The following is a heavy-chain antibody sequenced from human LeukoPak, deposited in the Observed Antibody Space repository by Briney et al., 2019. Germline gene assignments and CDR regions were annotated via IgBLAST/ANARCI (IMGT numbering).Heavy chain of an antibody. CDR1: GGSITSFY. J-gene: IGHJ4*02. CDR3: ARSNARDGYNFGY. CDR2: FYYSGTT. D-gene: IGHD5-24*01. V-gene: IGHV4-59*08. Sequence: SETLSLTCTVSGGSITSFYWSWLRQPPGKGLQWLGYFYYSGTTNYNPSLKSRVTISVDTSKTQLSLKMTSITAAHTAVYYCARSNARDGYNFGYWGQGTLVTVSS.